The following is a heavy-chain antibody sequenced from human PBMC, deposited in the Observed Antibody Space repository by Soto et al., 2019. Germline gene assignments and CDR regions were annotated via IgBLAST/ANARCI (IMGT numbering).Heavy chain of an antibody. J-gene: IGHJ6*02. D-gene: IGHD1-26*01. CDR1: GFTFDDFA. Sequence: EVRLVESGGVVVQPGGSLRLSFAASGFTFDDFAMHWVRQVAGKGLEWVALITWDGHKTYYSDSVKGRFTISRDNNKNSLFLQMTSLRTEDTALYYCAQDLRYSGGSDYYHYGMDVWGQGTPVTVSS. V-gene: IGHV3-43*01. CDR3: AQDLRYSGGSDYYHYGMDV. CDR2: ITWDGHKT.